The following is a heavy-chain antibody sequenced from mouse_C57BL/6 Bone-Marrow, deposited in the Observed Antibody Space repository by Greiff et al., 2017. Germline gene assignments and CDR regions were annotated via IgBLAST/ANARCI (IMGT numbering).Heavy chain of an antibody. D-gene: IGHD1-1*01. J-gene: IGHJ1*03. Sequence: VQLQQSGPGLVAPSQSLSIPCTVSGFSLTSYGVSWVRQPPGKGLEWLGVIWGDRRTNYHSALLSRLGISKDNSKSQVFLKLNSLQTDDTATYYCAKPYSDGSSFYWYFDVWGTGTTVTVSS. CDR2: IWGDRRT. CDR1: GFSLTSYG. CDR3: AKPYSDGSSFYWYFDV. V-gene: IGHV2-3*01.